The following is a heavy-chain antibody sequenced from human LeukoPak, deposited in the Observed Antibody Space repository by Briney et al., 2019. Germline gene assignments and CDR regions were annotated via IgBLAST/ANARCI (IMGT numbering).Heavy chain of an antibody. J-gene: IGHJ4*02. D-gene: IGHD6-19*01. CDR2: INPNSGGT. Sequence: GGSVKVSCKASGYTFTGYYMHWARQAPGQGLGWMGWINPNSGGTNYAQKFQGRVTMTGDTSISTAYMELSRLRSDDTAVYYCARDLSLAVPVQGYWGQGTLVTVSS. CDR3: ARDLSLAVPVQGY. CDR1: GYTFTGYY. V-gene: IGHV1-2*02.